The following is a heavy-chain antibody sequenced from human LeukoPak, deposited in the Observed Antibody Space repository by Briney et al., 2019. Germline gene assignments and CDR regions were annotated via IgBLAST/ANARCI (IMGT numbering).Heavy chain of an antibody. CDR1: GVSISSSNSY. CDR2: IYYSGNT. J-gene: IGHJ4*02. D-gene: IGHD3/OR15-3a*01. Sequence: SETLSLTCTVSGVSISSSNSYWGWIRQPPGKGLEWIGSIYYSGNTYYNASLKSRVSISIDTSKNQFSLKLTSVTAADTAVYYCARQTGSGLFILPGGQGTLVTVSS. V-gene: IGHV4-39*01. CDR3: ARQTGSGLFILP.